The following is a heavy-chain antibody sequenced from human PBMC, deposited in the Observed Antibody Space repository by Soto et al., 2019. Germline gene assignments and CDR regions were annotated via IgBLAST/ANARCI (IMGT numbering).Heavy chain of an antibody. V-gene: IGHV1-3*01. CDR1: GYTFTSYA. Sequence: ASVKVSCKASGYTFTSYAMHWVRQAPGQRLEWMGWINAGNGNTKYSQKFQGRVTITRDTSASTAYMELSSLRSEATAVYYCARSIVVVTAADYWGQGTLVTVSS. CDR3: ARSIVVVTAADY. D-gene: IGHD2-21*02. J-gene: IGHJ4*02. CDR2: INAGNGNT.